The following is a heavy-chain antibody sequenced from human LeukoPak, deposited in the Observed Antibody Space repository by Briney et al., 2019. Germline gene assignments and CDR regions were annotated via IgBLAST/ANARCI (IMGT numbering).Heavy chain of an antibody. Sequence: GGSLRLSCAASGFTFSNYGMHWVRQAPGKGLEWVAFIRYDGSNKDYADSVKGRFTISRDNSKNTLYLQLNSLRADDTAVFYCAKDQESGSSGWYAEKVFDSWGQGTLVTVSS. J-gene: IGHJ4*02. V-gene: IGHV3-30*02. CDR2: IRYDGSNK. CDR1: GFTFSNYG. D-gene: IGHD6-19*01. CDR3: AKDQESGSSGWYAEKVFDS.